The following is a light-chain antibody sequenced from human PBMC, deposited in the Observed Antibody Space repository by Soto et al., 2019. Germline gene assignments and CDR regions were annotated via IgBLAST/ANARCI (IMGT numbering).Light chain of an antibody. J-gene: IGKJ1*01. CDR2: GAS. Sequence: EIVLTQSPGSLSLSPGQRATLSCRASQSVDTTFFAWYQKKAGQAPRLLIYGASKRATGIPDRFSGSGSGTDFTLIIIRLEPEDFAVYYCQQYMSSVTFGQGTKVEIK. V-gene: IGKV3-20*01. CDR1: QSVDTTF. CDR3: QQYMSSVT.